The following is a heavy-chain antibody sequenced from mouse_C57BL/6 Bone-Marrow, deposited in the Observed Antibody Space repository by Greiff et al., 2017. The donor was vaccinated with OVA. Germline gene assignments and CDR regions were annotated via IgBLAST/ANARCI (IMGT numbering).Heavy chain of an antibody. CDR2: IDPSDSYT. V-gene: IGHV1-69*01. CDR1: GYTFPSSW. J-gene: IGHJ2*01. Sequence: QVQLQQPGAELVMPGASVKLSCKASGYTFPSSWMHWVKQRTGQGLAWIGAIDPSDSYTNYNHKFKGKSTLTVDKSSSTAYMQLSSLTSEDSAVYDCAREITTVVFDYWGQGTTLTVSS. CDR3: AREITTVVFDY. D-gene: IGHD1-1*01.